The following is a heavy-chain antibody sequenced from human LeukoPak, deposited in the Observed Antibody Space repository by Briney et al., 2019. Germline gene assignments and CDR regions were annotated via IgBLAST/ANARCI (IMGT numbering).Heavy chain of an antibody. CDR2: IKGDGTTT. J-gene: IGHJ5*02. CDR3: AREVNGWFDP. CDR1: GFTFSGYW. V-gene: IGHV3-74*01. Sequence: PGGSLRLSCTASGFTFSGYWMHWVRQAPGKGLVWVSRIKGDGTTTSYADSVKGRFTISRDNAKNTLYLQMNSLRVEDTAVYYCAREVNGWFDPWGQGTLVTVSS.